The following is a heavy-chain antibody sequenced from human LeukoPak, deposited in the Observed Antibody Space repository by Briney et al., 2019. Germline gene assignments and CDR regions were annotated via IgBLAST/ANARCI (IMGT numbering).Heavy chain of an antibody. CDR1: GYTFTSYY. CDR3: ARDGSMVRGIQLGFDP. CDR2: INPSTGST. J-gene: IGHJ5*02. Sequence: ASVKVSCKASGYTFTSYYMHWVRQAPGQGLEWMGIINPSTGSTSNAQKFQGRVTMTRDMSTSTVYMELSSLRSEDTAVYFCARDGSMVRGIQLGFDPWGQGTLVTVSS. D-gene: IGHD3-10*01. V-gene: IGHV1-46*01.